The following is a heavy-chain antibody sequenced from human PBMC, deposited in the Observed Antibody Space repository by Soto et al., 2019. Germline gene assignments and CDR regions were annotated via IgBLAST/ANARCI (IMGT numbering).Heavy chain of an antibody. CDR2: VNHSGST. D-gene: IGHD5-12*01. J-gene: IGHJ6*02. V-gene: IGHV4-34*01. CDR3: ARGGGYDYLDYYYGMDV. CDR1: GGSFSSYY. Sequence: PSETLSLTCAVYGGSFSSYYWSWIRQSPGKGLEWIGEVNHSGSTNYSPSLKSRVTISVDTSKSHFSLKLTSITAADTAVYYCARGGGYDYLDYYYGMDVWGQGTTVTVSS.